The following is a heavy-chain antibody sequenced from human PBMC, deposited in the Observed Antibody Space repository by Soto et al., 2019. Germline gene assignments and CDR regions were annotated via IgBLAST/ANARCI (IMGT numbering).Heavy chain of an antibody. V-gene: IGHV3-30*18. CDR2: ISYDGSNK. D-gene: IGHD3-22*01. CDR1: GFTFSSYG. Sequence: PGGSLRLSCAASGFTFSSYGMHWVRQAPGKGLEWVAVISYDGSNKYYSDSVKGRFTISRDNSKNTLYLQMNSLRVEDTAVYYCAKVPLPPYDSSGYYYDPDFQHWGQGTLVTVSS. J-gene: IGHJ1*01. CDR3: AKVPLPPYDSSGYYYDPDFQH.